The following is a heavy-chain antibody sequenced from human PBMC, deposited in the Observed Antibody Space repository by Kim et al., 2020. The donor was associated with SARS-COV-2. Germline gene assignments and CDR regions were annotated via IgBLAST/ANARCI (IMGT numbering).Heavy chain of an antibody. Sequence: SETLSRTCTVSGGSISSSSYYWGWIRQPPGKGLEWIGSIYYSGSTYYNPSLKSRVTISVDTSKNQISLKLSSVTAADTAVYYCARHLDIVATFDYWGQGTLVTVAS. V-gene: IGHV4-39*01. D-gene: IGHD5-12*01. J-gene: IGHJ4*02. CDR1: GGSISSSSYY. CDR3: ARHLDIVATFDY. CDR2: IYYSGST.